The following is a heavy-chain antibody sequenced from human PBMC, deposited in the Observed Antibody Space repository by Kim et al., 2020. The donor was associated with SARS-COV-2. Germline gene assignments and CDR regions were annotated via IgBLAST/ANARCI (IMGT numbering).Heavy chain of an antibody. D-gene: IGHD6-13*01. CDR2: ISYDGSNK. CDR1: GFTFSSYA. V-gene: IGHV3-30-3*01. CDR3: ASFTGIAAAGIDY. Sequence: GGSLRLSCAASGFTFSSYAMHWVRQAPGKGLEWVAVISYDGSNKYYADSVKGRFTISRDNSKNTLYLQMNSLRAEDTAVYYCASFTGIAAAGIDYWGQGTLVTVSS. J-gene: IGHJ4*02.